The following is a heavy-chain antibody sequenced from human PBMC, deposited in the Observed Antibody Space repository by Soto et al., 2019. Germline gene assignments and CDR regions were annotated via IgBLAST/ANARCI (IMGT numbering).Heavy chain of an antibody. CDR2: ISAYNGNT. V-gene: IGHV1-18*01. D-gene: IGHD3-22*01. Sequence: ASVKVSCKASGYTFTSYGISWVRQAPGQGLEWMGWISAYNGNTNYAQKIQGRVTMTTDTSTSTAYMELRSLRSDDTAVYYCARGDDSSGYPPRFDPWGQGTLVTVSS. CDR1: GYTFTSYG. CDR3: ARGDDSSGYPPRFDP. J-gene: IGHJ5*02.